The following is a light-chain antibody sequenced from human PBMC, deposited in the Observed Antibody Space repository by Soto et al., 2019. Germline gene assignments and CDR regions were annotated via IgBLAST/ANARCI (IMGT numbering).Light chain of an antibody. V-gene: IGLV2-14*01. CDR3: HSYTSSSTRV. CDR2: DVS. J-gene: IGLJ1*01. Sequence: QSALTQPASVSGSPGQSITISCTGTSSDVGGYNYVSWYQQHPGKSPKLIIYDVSNRPSGVSYRFSGSKSGNTASLTISGLQAEDEADYYCHSYTSSSTRVFGTGTKLTVL. CDR1: SSDVGGYNY.